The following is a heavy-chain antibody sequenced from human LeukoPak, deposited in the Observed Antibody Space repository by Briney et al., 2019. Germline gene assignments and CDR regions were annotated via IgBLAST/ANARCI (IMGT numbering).Heavy chain of an antibody. J-gene: IGHJ4*02. CDR1: TDTFTTYW. V-gene: IGHV5-51*01. CDR2: IFPLDSDT. CDR3: ARQKGSGSQMD. Sequence: GESLKISCQGSTDTFTTYWIGWVRQMSGRGLEWMGIIFPLDSDTRYSPSFQGHVTISVDKSINTAYLQWSSLKASDTAVYYCARQKGSGSQMDWGQGTLVTVSS. D-gene: IGHD3-10*01.